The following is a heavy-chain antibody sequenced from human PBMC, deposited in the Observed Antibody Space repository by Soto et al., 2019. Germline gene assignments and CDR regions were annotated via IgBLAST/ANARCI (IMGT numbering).Heavy chain of an antibody. J-gene: IGHJ4*02. CDR1: GYTFTSYG. D-gene: IGHD3-10*01. Sequence: ASVKVSCKASGYTFTSYGINWVRQAPGRGLEWMGWINPGNGNTKYSQQFQGRVIIDRDTSTSTAYMELRSLRSDDTAVYYCASWRGGLTFFDYWGQGTLVTVS. V-gene: IGHV1-3*01. CDR3: ASWRGGLTFFDY. CDR2: INPGNGNT.